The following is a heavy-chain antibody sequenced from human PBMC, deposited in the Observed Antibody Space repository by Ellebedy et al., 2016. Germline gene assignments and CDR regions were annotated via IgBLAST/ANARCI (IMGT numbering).Heavy chain of an antibody. CDR3: ARDWAAYSSGSHSMDV. D-gene: IGHD5-18*01. Sequence: GGSLRLXCAASGFTFSNYWMHWVRQAPGKGLECLSYISSSGNTIYYADSVKGRFTISRDNAKNSLYLQMNSLRAEDTAVYYCARDWAAYSSGSHSMDVWGQGTTVTVSS. V-gene: IGHV3-11*01. CDR2: ISSSGNTI. J-gene: IGHJ6*02. CDR1: GFTFSNYW.